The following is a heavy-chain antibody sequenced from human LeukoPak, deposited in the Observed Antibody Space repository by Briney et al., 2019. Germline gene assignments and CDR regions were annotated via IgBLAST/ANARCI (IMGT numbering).Heavy chain of an antibody. CDR2: IYYSGST. Sequence: SETLSLTCTVSGGSISSYYWSWIRQPPGKGLEWIGYIYYSGSTNYNPSLKSRVTISVDTSKNQFSLKLSSVTAADTAVYYCARARSIVATITVSRGIHQTHWFDPWGQGTLVTDSS. V-gene: IGHV4-59*01. CDR1: GGSISSYY. J-gene: IGHJ5*02. CDR3: ARARSIVATITVSRGIHQTHWFDP. D-gene: IGHD5-12*01.